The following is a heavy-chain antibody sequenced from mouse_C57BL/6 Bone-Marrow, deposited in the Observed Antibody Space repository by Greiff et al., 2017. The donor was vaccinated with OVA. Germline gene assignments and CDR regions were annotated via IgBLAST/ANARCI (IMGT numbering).Heavy chain of an antibody. CDR3: TRPYGSPFAY. CDR2: IDPETGGT. CDR1: GYTFTDYE. V-gene: IGHV1-15*01. D-gene: IGHD1-1*01. J-gene: IGHJ3*01. Sequence: QVQLQQSGAELVRPGASVTLSCKASGYTFTDYEMHWVKQTPVHGLEWIGAIDPETGGTAYNQKFKGKAILTADKSSSTAYMELRSLTSEDSAVYYCTRPYGSPFAYGGQGTLVTVSA.